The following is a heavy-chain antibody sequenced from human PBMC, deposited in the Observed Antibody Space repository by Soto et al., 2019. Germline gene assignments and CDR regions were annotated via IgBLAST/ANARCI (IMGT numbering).Heavy chain of an antibody. CDR3: AREMIPFGGGTHGVEV. Sequence: PSETLSLTCTVSGASISSVGYYWAWVRQLPGKGLEWIGYIYYSGNTHYNPSLKSRVTISVDTSKNRFSLKLSSVTAADTAVYYCAREMIPFGGGTHGVEVWGQGTTGTVSS. V-gene: IGHV4-31*03. CDR1: GASISSVGYY. CDR2: IYYSGNT. D-gene: IGHD3-16*01. J-gene: IGHJ6*01.